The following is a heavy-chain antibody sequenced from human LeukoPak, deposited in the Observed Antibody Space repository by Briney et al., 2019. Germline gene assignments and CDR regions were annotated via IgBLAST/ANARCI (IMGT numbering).Heavy chain of an antibody. CDR3: ARGGRGVQYYYDSTGHFDL. D-gene: IGHD3-22*01. CDR1: GGSISSGSYY. V-gene: IGHV4-61*02. CDR2: IYTSGST. Sequence: SQTLSLTCTVSGGSISSGSYYWSWNRQPAGKGLEWIGRIYTSGSTNYNPSLKSRVTISVDTSKNQFSLKLSSVTAADTAVYYCARGGRGVQYYYDSTGHFDLWGRGTLVTVSS. J-gene: IGHJ2*01.